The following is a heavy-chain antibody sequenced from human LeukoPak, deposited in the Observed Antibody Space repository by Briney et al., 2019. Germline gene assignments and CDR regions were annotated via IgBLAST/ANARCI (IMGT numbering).Heavy chain of an antibody. J-gene: IGHJ4*02. CDR2: IYYSGST. Sequence: SETLSLTCTVSGGSISSYYWSWIRQPPGKGLEWIGYIYYSGSTNYNPSLKSRVTISVDTSKNQFSLKLSSVTAADTAVYYCARSSSGWYPYWGQGTLVTVSS. D-gene: IGHD6-19*01. CDR1: GGSISSYY. CDR3: ARSSSGWYPY. V-gene: IGHV4-59*01.